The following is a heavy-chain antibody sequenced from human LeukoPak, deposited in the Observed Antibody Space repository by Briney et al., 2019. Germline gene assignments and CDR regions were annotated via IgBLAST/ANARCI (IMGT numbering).Heavy chain of an antibody. J-gene: IGHJ4*02. CDR3: AREGIVVVPTANELDY. V-gene: IGHV3-33*01. CDR2: IWYDGSNK. CDR1: GFTFSSYG. Sequence: PGRSLRLSCAASGFTFSSYGMHWVRQAPVKGLEWVAVIWYDGSNKYYADSVKGRFTISRDNSKNTLYLQMNSLRTEDTAVYYCAREGIVVVPTANELDYWGQGTLVTVSS. D-gene: IGHD2-2*01.